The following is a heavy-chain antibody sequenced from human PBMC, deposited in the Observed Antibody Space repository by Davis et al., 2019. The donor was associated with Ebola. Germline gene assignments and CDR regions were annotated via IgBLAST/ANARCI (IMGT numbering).Heavy chain of an antibody. V-gene: IGHV3-53*01. Sequence: GESLKISCAASGFTFSNAWMNWVRQAPGKGLEWVSVIYSDDSTFYAESVKGRFTISRDNSKNTLYLQMDSLRIEDTAQYYCAGDPNWESGSWGQGTLVTVSS. CDR2: IYSDDST. D-gene: IGHD1-1*01. CDR1: GFTFSNAW. CDR3: AGDPNWESGS. J-gene: IGHJ5*02.